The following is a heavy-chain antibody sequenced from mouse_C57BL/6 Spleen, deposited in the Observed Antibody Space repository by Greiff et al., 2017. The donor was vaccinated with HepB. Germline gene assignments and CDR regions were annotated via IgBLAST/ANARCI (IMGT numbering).Heavy chain of an antibody. D-gene: IGHD1-1*01. CDR3: AIDYYGSRFAY. CDR2: IDPSDSET. J-gene: IGHJ3*01. CDR1: GYTFTSYW. V-gene: IGHV1-52*01. Sequence: QVQLQQPGAELVRPGSSVKLSCKASGYTFTSYWMHWVKQRPIQGLEWIGNIDPSDSETHYNQKFKDKATLTVDKSSSTAYMQLSSLTSEDSAVYYCAIDYYGSRFAYWGQGTLVTVSA.